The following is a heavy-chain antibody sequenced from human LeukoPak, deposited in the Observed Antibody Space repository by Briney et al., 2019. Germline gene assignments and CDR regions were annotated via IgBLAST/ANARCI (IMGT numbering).Heavy chain of an antibody. CDR1: GFTFSSYS. CDR3: ARDSGVQLWLTGYFDY. V-gene: IGHV3-21*01. Sequence: GSLRLSCAASGFTFSSYSMNWVRQAPGKGLEWVSSISSSSSYIYYADSVKGRFTISRDNAKNSLYLQMNSLRAEDTAVYYCARDSGVQLWLTGYFDYWGQGTLVTVSS. CDR2: ISSSSSYI. J-gene: IGHJ4*02. D-gene: IGHD5-18*01.